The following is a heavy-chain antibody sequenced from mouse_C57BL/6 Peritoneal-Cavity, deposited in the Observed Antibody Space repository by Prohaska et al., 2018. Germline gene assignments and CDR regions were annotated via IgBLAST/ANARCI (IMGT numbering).Heavy chain of an antibody. D-gene: IGHD2-5*01. V-gene: IGHV1-69*01. J-gene: IGHJ4*01. Sequence: QVQLQQPGAELVMPGASVKLSCKASGYTFTSYWMHWVKQRPGQGLEWIGEIDSSDSYTNYNQKFKGKATLTVDKSSSTAYMQLSSLTSEDSAVYYCARGTIVTNYYAMDYWGQGTSVTVSS. CDR2: IDSSDSYT. CDR3: ARGTIVTNYYAMDY. CDR1: GYTFTSYW.